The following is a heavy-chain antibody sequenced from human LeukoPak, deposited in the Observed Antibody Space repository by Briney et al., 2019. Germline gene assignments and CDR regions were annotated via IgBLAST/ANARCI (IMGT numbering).Heavy chain of an antibody. CDR2: IYPGDSAT. CDR3: AGRSRGLRFLEWLSDDY. V-gene: IGHV5-51*01. D-gene: IGHD3-3*01. CDR1: GYSFTSYW. Sequence: GESLKISWKGSGYSFTSYWIGWVRQMPGKGLELMGIIYPGDSATRYSPSFQGQVPISADKSISTAYLQWSSLKASDTAMYYCAGRSRGLRFLEWLSDDYWGQGTLVTVSS. J-gene: IGHJ4*02.